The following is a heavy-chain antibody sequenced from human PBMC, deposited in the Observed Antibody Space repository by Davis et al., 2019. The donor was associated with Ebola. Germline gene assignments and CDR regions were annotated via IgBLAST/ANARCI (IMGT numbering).Heavy chain of an antibody. CDR3: ARDLLGIAAAGDYYGMDV. Sequence: PSETLSLTCTVSGGSISSYYWSWIRQPAGKGLEWIGRIYTSGSTNYNPSLKSRVTMSVDTSKNQFSLKLSSVTAADTAVYYCARDLLGIAAAGDYYGMDVWGQGTTVTVSS. CDR2: IYTSGST. J-gene: IGHJ6*02. V-gene: IGHV4-4*07. D-gene: IGHD6-13*01. CDR1: GGSISSYY.